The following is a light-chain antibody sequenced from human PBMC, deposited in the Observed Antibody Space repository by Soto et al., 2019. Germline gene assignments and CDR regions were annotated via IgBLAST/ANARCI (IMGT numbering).Light chain of an antibody. J-gene: IGKJ1*01. CDR3: QQYNDWPT. Sequence: EIVMTQSPATLSLSPGERATLSCKASQRITTVAWYQQKPGQAPRLLIYGSSIRAPGIPARFSVSGYGTEFTLTISSQQSEDFAVSYCQQYNDWPTFGQGTRV. CDR1: QRITT. V-gene: IGKV3-15*01. CDR2: GSS.